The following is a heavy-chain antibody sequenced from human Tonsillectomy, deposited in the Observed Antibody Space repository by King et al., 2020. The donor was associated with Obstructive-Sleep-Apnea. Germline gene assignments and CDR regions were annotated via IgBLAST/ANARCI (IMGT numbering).Heavy chain of an antibody. CDR2: ISGSGVSA. CDR1: GITFSSYA. CDR3: ATILHYYDSSGYYYGGGFDI. Sequence: VQLVESGGGLVQPGGSLRLSCGASGITFSSYAMSWVRQAPGKGLEWVSVISGSGVSANYADSVKGRFTISRDNSKNTLYLQMNSLRAEDTAVYYCATILHYYDSSGYYYGGGFDIWGQGTMVTVSS. J-gene: IGHJ3*02. V-gene: IGHV3-23*04. D-gene: IGHD3-22*01.